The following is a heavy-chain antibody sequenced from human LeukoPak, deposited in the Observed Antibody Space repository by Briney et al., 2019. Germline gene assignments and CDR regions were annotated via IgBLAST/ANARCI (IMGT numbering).Heavy chain of an antibody. D-gene: IGHD2-21*01. CDR1: GFSFGNYA. J-gene: IGHJ5*01. Sequence: GGSLRLSCVASGFSFGNYAMSWVRQAPGKGLQWVSQISGTGGATWYAGFARDRFTISRDNSKKTLYLQMSGLKVEDTAMHYCVKDPRDTYGTNWFVSWGQGTLLIVSS. CDR2: ISGTGGAT. CDR3: VKDPRDTYGTNWFVS. V-gene: IGHV3-23*01.